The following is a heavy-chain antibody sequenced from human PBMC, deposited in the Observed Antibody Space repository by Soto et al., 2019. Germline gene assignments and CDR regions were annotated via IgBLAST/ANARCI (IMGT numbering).Heavy chain of an antibody. V-gene: IGHV3-23*01. J-gene: IGHJ4*02. CDR3: AKSRPWWPFYFDY. Sequence: GGSLRLSCAASGFTFISFAMSWIRQAPGKGLEWVSAISGSGGSTYYADSVKGRFTISRDNSKNTLYLQMNSLRAEDTALYYCAKSRPWWPFYFDYWGQGTLDTVIS. CDR2: ISGSGGST. D-gene: IGHD2-15*01. CDR1: GFTFISFA.